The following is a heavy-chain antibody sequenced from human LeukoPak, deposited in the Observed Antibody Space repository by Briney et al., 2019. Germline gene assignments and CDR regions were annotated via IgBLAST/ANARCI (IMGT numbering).Heavy chain of an antibody. CDR3: AREGRYYGSGSYFDY. Sequence: GGSLRLSCAASGFTFSNYGMHWVRQAPGKGLEWVAVIWYDGSHKYYADSVKGRFNISRDNSKNMLYLQMNGLRAEDTAVYYCAREGRYYGSGSYFDYWGQGTLVTVSS. CDR1: GFTFSNYG. CDR2: IWYDGSHK. V-gene: IGHV3-33*01. J-gene: IGHJ4*02. D-gene: IGHD3-10*01.